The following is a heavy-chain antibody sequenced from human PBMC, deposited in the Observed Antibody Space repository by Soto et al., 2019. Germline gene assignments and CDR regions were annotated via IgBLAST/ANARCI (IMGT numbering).Heavy chain of an antibody. CDR3: ARQGNGAEGFDY. CDR1: GGTFSSYA. J-gene: IGHJ4*02. Sequence: GASVKVSCKASGGTFSSYAIGWVRQAPGQGLEWMGGIIPIFGTANYAQKFQGQVTISADRSISTAYLQWSSLKPSDTAMYYCARQGNGAEGFDYWGQGTLVTVSS. V-gene: IGHV1-69*06. D-gene: IGHD4-17*01. CDR2: IIPIFGTA.